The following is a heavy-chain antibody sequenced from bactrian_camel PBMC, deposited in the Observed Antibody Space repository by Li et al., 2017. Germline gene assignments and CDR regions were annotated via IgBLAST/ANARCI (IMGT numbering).Heavy chain of an antibody. D-gene: IGHD1*01. CDR3: AAQRKCLDEWIALRVRGYDS. CDR2: IDTAGNV. V-gene: IGHV3S53*01. Sequence: VQLVESGGGSVQTGGSLRLSCVVSGHAWRSYCMVWTRQAPGKEREAVAAIDTAGNVNYADSVVGRFTISQDDAKNTVYLQMNSLKPEDTGMYYCAAQRKCLDEWIALRVRGYDSWGQGTQVTVS. J-gene: IGHJ4*01. CDR1: GHAWRSYC.